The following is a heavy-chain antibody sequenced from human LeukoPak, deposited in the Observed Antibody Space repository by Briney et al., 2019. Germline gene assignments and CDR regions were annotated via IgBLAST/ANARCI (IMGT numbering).Heavy chain of an antibody. CDR1: GDSVPSNIVA. V-gene: IGHV6-1*01. Sequence: SQTLPLTCAISGDSVPSNIVAWNWLTHSPSRGLEWRGRTYYRSKWYNDYAVSGKIRITINPDTSKNQFSLQLKSVTPEDTDVSYCARDGEMATIGFFHYWGQGTLVTLFS. D-gene: IGHD5-24*01. J-gene: IGHJ4*02. CDR2: TYYRSKWYN. CDR3: ARDGEMATIGFFHY.